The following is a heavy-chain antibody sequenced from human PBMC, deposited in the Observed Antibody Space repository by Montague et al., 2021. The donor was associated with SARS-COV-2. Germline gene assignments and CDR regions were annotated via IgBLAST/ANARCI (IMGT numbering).Heavy chain of an antibody. J-gene: IGHJ3*02. D-gene: IGHD1/OR15-1a*01. V-gene: IGHV4-39*02. CDR1: GDSISRSHYF. CDR2: IYFTGKT. Sequence: SETLSLTCSVSGDSISRSHYFWAWLRQPPGMGLEWIGSIYFTGKTYYPPSLKSRVTISIDTYKNHLSLRLSSVTAADSAVFYCARWGLNNAFDIWGLGTMITISS. CDR3: ARWGLNNAFDI.